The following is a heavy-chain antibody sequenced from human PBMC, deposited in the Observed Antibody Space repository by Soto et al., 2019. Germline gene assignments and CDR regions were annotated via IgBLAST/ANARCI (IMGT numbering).Heavy chain of an antibody. CDR3: ARTLVGATPADY. V-gene: IGHV1-3*01. D-gene: IGHD1-26*01. CDR2: INAGNGNT. Sequence: QVQLVQSGAEVKKPGASVKVSCKASGYTFTSYAIHWVRQAPGKRLEWMGWINAGNGNTKYSQKFQGRVTITRDTSASTADMELSSLRSEDTAVYYCARTLVGATPADYWGQGTLVSVSS. J-gene: IGHJ4*02. CDR1: GYTFTSYA.